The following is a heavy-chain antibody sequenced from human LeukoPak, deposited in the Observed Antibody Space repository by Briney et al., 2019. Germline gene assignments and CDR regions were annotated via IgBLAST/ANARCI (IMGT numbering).Heavy chain of an antibody. CDR1: GYTFTSYA. V-gene: IGHV1-3*01. CDR3: AREDPYGSGSYLSPMDDSMDV. D-gene: IGHD3-10*01. Sequence: ASVTLSCNSAGYTFTSYAMHWVRQAPGQRHGWMGWINVGNGNTKYSQKFQGRVTITRDTSASTAYMELSSLRSEDTAVYYCAREDPYGSGSYLSPMDDSMDVWGQGTTVTVSS. CDR2: INVGNGNT. J-gene: IGHJ6*02.